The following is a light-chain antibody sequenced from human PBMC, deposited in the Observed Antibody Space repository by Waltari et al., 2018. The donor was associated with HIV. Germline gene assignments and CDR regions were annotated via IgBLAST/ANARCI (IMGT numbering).Light chain of an antibody. Sequence: QSVLTQPPSVSGAPGQRVTIACAGSTSNIGADYDVHWYQQFPGTAPTLIIYPNHSRPSCVPDRFSASKPDTSASLAITGLQPEDEADYYCQSYDNSLSAVVFGGGTKLTVL. CDR1: TSNIGADYD. CDR2: PNH. J-gene: IGLJ2*01. CDR3: QSYDNSLSAVV. V-gene: IGLV1-40*01.